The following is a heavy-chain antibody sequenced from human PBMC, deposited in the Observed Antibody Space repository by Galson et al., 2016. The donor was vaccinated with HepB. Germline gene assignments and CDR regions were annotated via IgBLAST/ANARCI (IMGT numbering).Heavy chain of an antibody. CDR3: TRTGLGDFDY. CDR1: GFTFSNYA. CDR2: TRNRVRSYTT. J-gene: IGHJ4*02. V-gene: IGHV3-72*01. Sequence: SLRLSCAASGFTFSNYAMTWVRQAPGKGLEWVGRTRNRVRSYTTDFVASVKGRFTISRDNSKSSVYLHMNGLKPEDTAIYYCTRTGLGDFDYWGRGTLVTVSS.